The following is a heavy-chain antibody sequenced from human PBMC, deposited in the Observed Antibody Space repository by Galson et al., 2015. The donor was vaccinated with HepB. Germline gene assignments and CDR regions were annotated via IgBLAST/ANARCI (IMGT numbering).Heavy chain of an antibody. CDR2: INAGTGNT. J-gene: IGHJ4*02. Sequence: SVKVSCKASGYTFTNSPIHWVRQAPGQRLEWMGWINAGTGNTKYSQIFQGRVTITSDRSASTVYMDLASLNSSDTAVYYCARNQGGFDYWGQGTLLTVSS. D-gene: IGHD3-16*01. CDR3: ARNQGGFDY. V-gene: IGHV1-3*01. CDR1: GYTFTNSP.